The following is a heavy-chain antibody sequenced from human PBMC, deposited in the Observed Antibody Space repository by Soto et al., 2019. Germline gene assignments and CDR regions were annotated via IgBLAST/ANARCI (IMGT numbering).Heavy chain of an antibody. V-gene: IGHV3-21*01. CDR1: GFTFSSYS. CDR3: ARLTSYDSSCYYCY. J-gene: IGHJ4*02. CDR2: ISSSSSYI. Sequence: EVQLVESGGGLVKPGGSLRLSCAASGFTFSSYSMNWVSQAPGKGLEWVSSISSSSSYIYYADSVKGRFTISRDNAKNSLYLQMNSLRAEDTAVYYCARLTSYDSSCYYCYWGQGTLVTVSS. D-gene: IGHD3-22*01.